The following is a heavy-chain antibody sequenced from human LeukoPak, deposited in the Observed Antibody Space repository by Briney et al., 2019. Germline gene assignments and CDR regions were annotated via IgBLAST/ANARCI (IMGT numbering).Heavy chain of an antibody. CDR3: ARDYYDSSGSAFDI. CDR2: IYYSGDT. J-gene: IGHJ3*02. CDR1: GDSITGSTYY. V-gene: IGHV4-39*07. D-gene: IGHD3-22*01. Sequence: SETLSLTCSVSGDSITGSTYYWGWIRQPPGKGLEWIGNIYYSGDTYYNPSLKSRVTISVDTSKNQFSLKLSSVTAADTAVYYCARDYYDSSGSAFDIWGQGTMVTVSS.